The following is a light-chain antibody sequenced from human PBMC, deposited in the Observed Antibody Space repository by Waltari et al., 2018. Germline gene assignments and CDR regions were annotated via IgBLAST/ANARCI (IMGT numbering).Light chain of an antibody. CDR2: AAS. Sequence: ILLTQSPGTLSLSPGERATLSRRASQSVSRDFLAWYRQEPGQAPRLLISAASSRAPGIPDRFSGSGSGADFTLTISRLEPEDFGVYYCHQYGSSPWTFGQGTKVEIK. CDR1: QSVSRDF. J-gene: IGKJ1*01. CDR3: HQYGSSPWT. V-gene: IGKV3-20*01.